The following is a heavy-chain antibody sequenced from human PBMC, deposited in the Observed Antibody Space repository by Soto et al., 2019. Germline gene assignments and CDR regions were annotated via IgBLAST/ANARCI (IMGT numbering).Heavy chain of an antibody. Sequence: GGSLRLSCAASGFTFSSYAMHWVRQAPGKGPEWVAFISNDGSKTDYADSVKGRFTVSRDNPKNTLFLQMNSLRAEDTAVYYCARLHWSGYYYFDSWGQGTLVTVSS. J-gene: IGHJ4*02. CDR1: GFTFSSYA. V-gene: IGHV3-30*04. CDR2: ISNDGSKT. CDR3: ARLHWSGYYYFDS. D-gene: IGHD3-3*01.